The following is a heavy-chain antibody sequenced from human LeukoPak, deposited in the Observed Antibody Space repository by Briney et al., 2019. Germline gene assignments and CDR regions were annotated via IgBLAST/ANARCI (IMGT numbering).Heavy chain of an antibody. Sequence: GGSLRLSCAASGFTFSTHGMSWVRQAPGKGLEWVSFVSTGGTFMYYADSVKGRFTISRDNAKSSLYLQMNSLRAEDTALYYCVKFFLPYLAGGTGSRWGQGTLVTVSS. CDR1: GFTFSTHG. V-gene: IGHV3-21*04. CDR2: VSTGGTFM. D-gene: IGHD3-10*01. J-gene: IGHJ4*02. CDR3: VKFFLPYLAGGTGSR.